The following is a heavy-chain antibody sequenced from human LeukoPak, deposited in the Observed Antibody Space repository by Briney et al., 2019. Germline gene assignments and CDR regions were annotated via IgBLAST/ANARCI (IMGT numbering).Heavy chain of an antibody. V-gene: IGHV3-7*03. CDR1: GFTFRSDW. Sequence: GGSLRLSCAASGFTFRSDWMSWVRQAPGKGLEWVANIKQDGSEKYYVDSVKGRFTISRDNAKNSLYLQMNSLRAEDTAVYYCARRYFDYWGQGTLVTVSS. CDR3: ARRYFDY. CDR2: IKQDGSEK. J-gene: IGHJ4*02.